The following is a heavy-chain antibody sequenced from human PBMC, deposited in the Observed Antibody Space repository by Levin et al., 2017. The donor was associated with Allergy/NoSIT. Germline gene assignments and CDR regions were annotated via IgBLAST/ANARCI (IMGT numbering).Heavy chain of an antibody. D-gene: IGHD3-3*01. CDR1: GFTFSSYW. J-gene: IGHJ3*02. CDR3: ARAGTIFGVVIIGDAFDI. Sequence: GESLKISCAASGFTFSSYWMSWVRQAPGKGLEWVANIKQDGSEKYYVDSVKGRFTISRDNAKNSLYLQMNSLRAEDTAVYYCARAGTIFGVVIIGDAFDIWGQGTMVTVSS. CDR2: IKQDGSEK. V-gene: IGHV3-7*01.